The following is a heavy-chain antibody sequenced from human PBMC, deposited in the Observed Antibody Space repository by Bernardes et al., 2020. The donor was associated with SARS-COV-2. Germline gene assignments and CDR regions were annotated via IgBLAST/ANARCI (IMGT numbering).Heavy chain of an antibody. V-gene: IGHV1-18*01. J-gene: IGHJ4*02. CDR3: ARRSMDY. Sequence: KFQGRVTMTTDTSTSTAYMELRSLRSDDTAVYYCARRSMDYWGQGTLVTVSS.